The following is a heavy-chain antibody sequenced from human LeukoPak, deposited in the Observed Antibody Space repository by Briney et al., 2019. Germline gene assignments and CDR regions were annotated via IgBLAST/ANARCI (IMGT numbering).Heavy chain of an antibody. CDR1: GGSISSYY. CDR2: FYCSGST. J-gene: IGHJ4*02. V-gene: IGHV4-59*01. D-gene: IGHD3-10*01. Sequence: SETLSLTCTVSGGSISSYYWSWIRQTPRKGLEWIGYFYCSGSTDYNPSLKSRVTISVDTSKNQFSLNLSSLTAADTAVYYCARDSSGHFDFWGQGTLVTVSS. CDR3: ARDSSGHFDF.